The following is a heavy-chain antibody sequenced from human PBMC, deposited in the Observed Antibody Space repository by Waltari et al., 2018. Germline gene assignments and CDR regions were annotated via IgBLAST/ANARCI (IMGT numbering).Heavy chain of an antibody. D-gene: IGHD6-6*01. J-gene: IGHJ4*02. Sequence: QVQVVESGGGVVQPGKSLRLSCAAPGFTFSNLAMHWVRQAPGKGLEWLAVIWYDGNNKYFADPVKGRFTVSRDNSKDTLDLQMNSLRAEDTAVYYCARGVGGSSSLNFDYWGQGTLVSVSS. CDR1: GFTFSNLA. CDR3: ARGVGGSSSLNFDY. CDR2: IWYDGNNK. V-gene: IGHV3-33*01.